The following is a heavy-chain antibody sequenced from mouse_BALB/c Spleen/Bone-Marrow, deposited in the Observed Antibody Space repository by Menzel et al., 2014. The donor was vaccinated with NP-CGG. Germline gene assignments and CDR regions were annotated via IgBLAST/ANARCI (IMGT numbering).Heavy chain of an antibody. CDR1: GYSITSGYY. Sequence: EVQLRQSGPGLVKPSQSLSLTCSVTGYSITSGYYWNWIRQFPGNKLEWMGYISYDGSNNYNPSLKNRISITRGTSKNQFFLKLNSVTTEDTATYYCARGGPYDYDYAMDYWGQGTSVTVSS. CDR3: ARGGPYDYDYAMDY. CDR2: ISYDGSN. D-gene: IGHD2-4*01. J-gene: IGHJ4*01. V-gene: IGHV3-6*02.